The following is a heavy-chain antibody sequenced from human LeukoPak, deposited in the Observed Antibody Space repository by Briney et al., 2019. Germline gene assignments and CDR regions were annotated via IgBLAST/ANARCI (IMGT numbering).Heavy chain of an antibody. CDR3: ASIIAAAGFDY. J-gene: IGHJ4*02. Sequence: ASVKVSCKASGYTFTSYYMHWVRQAPGQGLEWMGIISPSGGSTSYAQKFQGRVTMTRDTSTSTVYMELSSLRSEDTAVYYCASIIAAAGFDYWGQGTLVTVSS. V-gene: IGHV1-46*01. CDR2: ISPSGGST. CDR1: GYTFTSYY. D-gene: IGHD6-13*01.